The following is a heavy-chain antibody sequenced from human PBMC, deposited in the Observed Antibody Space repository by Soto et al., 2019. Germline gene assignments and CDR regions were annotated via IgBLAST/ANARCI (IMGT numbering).Heavy chain of an antibody. CDR2: IYYSGST. D-gene: IGHD3-3*01. CDR3: ARRKDFWSGLSHAFDI. CDR1: GGSISSGGYY. V-gene: IGHV4-31*03. Sequence: QVQLQESGPGLVKPSQTLSLTCTVSGGSISSGGYYWSWIRQHPGKGLEWIGYIYYSGSTYYNPSLKSRVTISVDTSKNQFSLKLSSVTAADTAVYYCARRKDFWSGLSHAFDIWGQGTMVTVSS. J-gene: IGHJ3*02.